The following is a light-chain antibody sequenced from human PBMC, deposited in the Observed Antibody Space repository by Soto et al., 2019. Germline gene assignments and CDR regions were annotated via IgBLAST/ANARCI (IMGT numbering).Light chain of an antibody. CDR1: QSITNNY. Sequence: EIVLTQSPGTLSFSPGERATLSCRASQSITNNYLAWYQQKAGQVPRLLLYGASTRPTGIPDRFSGSGSGTDFPLTISRLEPDEFEVYYCQHYGSSPRTFGQGTKGDIK. J-gene: IGKJ1*01. CDR2: GAS. CDR3: QHYGSSPRT. V-gene: IGKV3-20*01.